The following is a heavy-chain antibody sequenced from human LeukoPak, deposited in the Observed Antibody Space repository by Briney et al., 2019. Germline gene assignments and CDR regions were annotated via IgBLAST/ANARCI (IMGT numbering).Heavy chain of an antibody. V-gene: IGHV4-39*01. D-gene: IGHD3-3*01. CDR3: ARQVDRYDFWSGYPRTSVDY. Sequence: PSETLSLTCTVSGGSISSSSYYWGWIRQPPGKGLEWIGSIYYSGSTYYNPSLKSRVTISVDTSKNQFSLKLSSVTAADTAVYYCARQVDRYDFWSGYPRTSVDYWGQRTLVTVSS. CDR1: GGSISSSSYY. J-gene: IGHJ4*02. CDR2: IYYSGST.